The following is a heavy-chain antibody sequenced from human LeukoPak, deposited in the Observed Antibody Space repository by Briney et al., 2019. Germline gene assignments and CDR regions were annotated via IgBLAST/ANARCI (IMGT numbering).Heavy chain of an antibody. V-gene: IGHV4-61*08. D-gene: IGHD6-19*01. CDR3: VRHTTSGWYQVVY. J-gene: IGHJ4*02. Sequence: SETLSLTCTVSGGSISSGGYFWSWIRQPPGKGLEWIGFITYSGSTDHNPSLKSRVTISVDASKNQFSLKLTSVTAEDTAVYYCVRHTTSGWYQVVYWGQGTLVTVSS. CDR2: ITYSGST. CDR1: GGSISSGGYF.